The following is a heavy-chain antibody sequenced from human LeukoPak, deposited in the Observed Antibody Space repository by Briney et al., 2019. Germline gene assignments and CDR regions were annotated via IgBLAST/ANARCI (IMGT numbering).Heavy chain of an antibody. CDR2: ISFSSSTI. CDR3: ATKMATKGSFEY. CDR1: GFTFGTYN. D-gene: IGHD5-24*01. V-gene: IGHV3-48*02. Sequence: GGSLRLSCAAPGFTFGTYNMNWVRQAPGTGLEWVSYISFSSSTIHYADSVKGRFTISRDNAKYSLYLQMNSLRDEDTAVYYCATKMATKGSFEYWGQGTLVTVSS. J-gene: IGHJ4*02.